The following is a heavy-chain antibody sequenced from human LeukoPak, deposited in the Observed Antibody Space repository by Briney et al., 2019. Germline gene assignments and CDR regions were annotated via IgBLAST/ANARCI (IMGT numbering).Heavy chain of an antibody. CDR2: IIPILGIA. V-gene: IGHV1-69*04. CDR3: AREGRGDYYFDY. Sequence: EASVKVSCKASGYTFTSYAISWVRQAPGQGLEWMGRIIPILGIANYAQKFQGRVTITADKSTSTACMELSSLRSEDTAVYYCAREGRGDYYFDYWGQGTLVTVSS. D-gene: IGHD2-21*02. CDR1: GYTFTSYA. J-gene: IGHJ4*02.